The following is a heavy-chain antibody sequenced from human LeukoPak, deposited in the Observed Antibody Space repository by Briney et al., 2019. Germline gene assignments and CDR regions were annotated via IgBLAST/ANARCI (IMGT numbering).Heavy chain of an antibody. CDR1: GGSISSYY. CDR2: IYYSGST. J-gene: IGHJ4*02. V-gene: IGHV4-59*01. Sequence: SETLSLTCAVSGGSISSYYWNWIRQPPGKGLEWIGYIYYSGSTNYNPSLKSRVTISIDTSKNQLSLQLRSVTAADTAVYYCATDVRGLVPYYFDFWGQGTLATVSS. CDR3: ATDVRGLVPYYFDF. D-gene: IGHD3-10*02.